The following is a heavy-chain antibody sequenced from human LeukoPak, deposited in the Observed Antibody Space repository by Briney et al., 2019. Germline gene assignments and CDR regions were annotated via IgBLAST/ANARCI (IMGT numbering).Heavy chain of an antibody. CDR1: GGSISSSSYH. CDR2: IYYSGST. CDR3: ARPLEIHSDAFDI. V-gene: IGHV4-39*01. Sequence: PSETLSLTCTVSGGSISSSSYHWGWLRQPPGTGREGIGSIYYSGSTYYNPSLKSRVTISVDTSKNQFSLKRSSVTAADTAVYYCARPLEIHSDAFDICGQGTMVTVSS. J-gene: IGHJ3*02.